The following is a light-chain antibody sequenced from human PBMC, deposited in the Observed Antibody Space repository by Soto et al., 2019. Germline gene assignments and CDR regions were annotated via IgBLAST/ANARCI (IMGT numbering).Light chain of an antibody. V-gene: IGLV2-14*03. CDR3: SSYASSSTLYV. J-gene: IGLJ1*01. CDR2: DVS. Sequence: QSVLTQPASVSGSPGQSITISCTGTSSDVGDYYVSWYQRHPGKAPKLMIYDVSNRPSGVSNRFSGSKSGNTASLTISGLQAEDEADYYCSSYASSSTLYVFGTGTKVTVL. CDR1: SSDVGDYY.